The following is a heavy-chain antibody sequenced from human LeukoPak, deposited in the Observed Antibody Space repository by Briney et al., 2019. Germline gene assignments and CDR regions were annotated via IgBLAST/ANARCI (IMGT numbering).Heavy chain of an antibody. J-gene: IGHJ4*02. D-gene: IGHD1-26*01. V-gene: IGHV3-11*01. Sequence: GGSLRLSCVASGFNFDAYYMNWIRQTPGKRLEWIAYISSSGNTKWYADSVKGRLTISRDDAKSSLYLEMNSLRVEDTGVYFCARHVGGLDYWGPGTKVIVSS. CDR3: ARHVGGLDY. CDR1: GFNFDAYY. CDR2: ISSSGNTK.